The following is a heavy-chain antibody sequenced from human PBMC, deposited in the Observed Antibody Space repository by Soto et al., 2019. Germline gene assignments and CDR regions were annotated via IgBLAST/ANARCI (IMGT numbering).Heavy chain of an antibody. J-gene: IGHJ4*02. CDR3: GRGASLAYCGGDCYLDY. Sequence: EVQLVESGGGLVQPGGSLRLSCAASGFTFSSHWIHWVRQAPGKGLVWVSRINRDGSGTNYADSVKGRFTISRDNAKNTLYLQMNSLRAEDTAVYYCGRGASLAYCGGDCYLDYWGQGTLVTVSS. CDR2: INRDGSGT. CDR1: GFTFSSHW. D-gene: IGHD2-21*02. V-gene: IGHV3-74*01.